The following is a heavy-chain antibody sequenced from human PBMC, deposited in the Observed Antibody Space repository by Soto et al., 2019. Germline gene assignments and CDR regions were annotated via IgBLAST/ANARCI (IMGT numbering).Heavy chain of an antibody. CDR3: SPITPDDFWSGYYDAFDI. J-gene: IGHJ3*02. CDR1: GFTFSNAW. CDR2: IKSKTDGGTT. D-gene: IGHD3-3*01. Sequence: GGYLRLSCAASGFTFSNAWMSWVRQAPGKGLEWVGRIKSKTDGGTTDYAAPVKGRFTISRDDSKNTLYLQMNSLKTEDTAVYYCSPITPDDFWSGYYDAFDIWGQGTMVTVSS. V-gene: IGHV3-15*01.